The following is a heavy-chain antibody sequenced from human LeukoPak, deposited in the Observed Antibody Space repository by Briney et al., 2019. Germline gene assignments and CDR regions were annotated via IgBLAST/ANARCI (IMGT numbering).Heavy chain of an antibody. J-gene: IGHJ4*02. Sequence: PSETLSLTCTVSGGSISSSSYYWGWIRQPPGKGLEWIGSIYYSGSTYYNPSLKSRVTISVDTSKNQFSLKLSSVTAADTAVYYCARHPLVVPRPFDYWGQGTLVTVSS. D-gene: IGHD2-21*01. V-gene: IGHV4-39*01. CDR1: GGSISSSSYY. CDR3: ARHPLVVPRPFDY. CDR2: IYYSGST.